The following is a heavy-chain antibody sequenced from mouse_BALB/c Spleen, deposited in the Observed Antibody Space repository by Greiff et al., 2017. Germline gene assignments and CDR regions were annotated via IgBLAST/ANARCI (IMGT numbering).Heavy chain of an antibody. CDR1: GYAFSSYW. D-gene: IGHD4-1*01. CDR2: IYPGDGDT. CDR3: ARGEDWDHYYFDY. V-gene: IGHV1-80*01. J-gene: IGHJ2*01. Sequence: QVQLQQSGAELVRPGSSVKISCKASGYAFSSYWMNWVKQRPGQGLEWIGQIYPGDGDTNYNGKFKGKATLTADKSSSTAYMQLSSLRSEDSAVYYCARGEDWDHYYFDYRGQGTTLTVSS.